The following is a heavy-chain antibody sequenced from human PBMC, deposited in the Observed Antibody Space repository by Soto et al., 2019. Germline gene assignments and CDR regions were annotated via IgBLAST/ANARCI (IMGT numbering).Heavy chain of an antibody. Sequence: QVQLQESGPGLVKPSETLSLTCTVSGGSINNYYWSWIRQPPGKGLEWIGYIYYNGDTNYNPSLQSRVTMSVDTSENQFSLKVRSVTAADTAVYFCARGGWSVDSWGHETLVTVSS. J-gene: IGHJ5*01. CDR3: ARGGWSVDS. CDR1: GGSINNYY. D-gene: IGHD6-19*01. CDR2: IYYNGDT. V-gene: IGHV4-59*01.